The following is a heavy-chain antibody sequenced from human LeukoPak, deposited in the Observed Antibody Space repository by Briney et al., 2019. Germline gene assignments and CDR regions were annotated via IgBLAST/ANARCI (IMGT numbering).Heavy chain of an antibody. CDR1: GFTVSSNY. V-gene: IGHV3-53*01. CDR3: AREKDYDSSGYYYGGYYFDY. J-gene: IGHJ4*02. CDR2: IYSGGST. Sequence: GSLRLSCAASGFTVSSNYMSWVRQAPGKGLEWVSVIYSGGSTYYADSVKGRFTISRDNSKNTLYLQMNSLRAEDTAVYYCAREKDYDSSGYYYGGYYFDYWGQGTLVTVSS. D-gene: IGHD3-22*01.